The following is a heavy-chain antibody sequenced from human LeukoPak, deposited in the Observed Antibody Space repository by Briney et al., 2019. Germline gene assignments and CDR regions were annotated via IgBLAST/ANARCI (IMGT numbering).Heavy chain of an antibody. V-gene: IGHV3-9*01. J-gene: IGHJ4*02. CDR3: AKFNGGSYSDD. Sequence: GGSLRLSCAASGFTFHDYAMHWVRQAPGKGLEWVSGISWNSGSIGYADSVKGRFTISRDNAKNSLYLQMSSLRAEDTALYYCAKFNGGSYSDDWGQGTLVTVSS. D-gene: IGHD2-8*01. CDR2: ISWNSGSI. CDR1: GFTFHDYA.